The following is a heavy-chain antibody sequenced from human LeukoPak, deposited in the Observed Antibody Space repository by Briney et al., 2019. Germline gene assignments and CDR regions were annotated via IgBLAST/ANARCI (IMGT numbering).Heavy chain of an antibody. D-gene: IGHD1-7*01. V-gene: IGHV3-48*04. CDR1: GFTFSSFS. CDR2: IRTSGTNT. Sequence: GGSLRLSCAASGFTFSSFSMNWVRQAPGKGLEWVSYIRTSGTNTDYAGSVKGRFTISRDNAKNSLYLQMNSLRAEDTAVYYCARMNYVSSGWGAPFDYWGQGTLVTVSS. J-gene: IGHJ4*02. CDR3: ARMNYVSSGWGAPFDY.